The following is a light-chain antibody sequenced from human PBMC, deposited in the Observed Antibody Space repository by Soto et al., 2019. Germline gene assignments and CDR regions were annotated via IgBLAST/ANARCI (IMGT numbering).Light chain of an antibody. J-gene: IGLJ1*01. V-gene: IGLV1-51*01. CDR1: SSNIGGNS. CDR2: DDN. CDR3: GSWDSSLSAYV. Sequence: QSALAQPPSVSAAPGQKVTISCSGSSSNIGGNSVSWYHQLPGTAPKLLIYDDNKRPSGIPDRFSGSKSGTSATLGITGFQTGDEADYYCGSWDSSLSAYVFGTGTKVTVL.